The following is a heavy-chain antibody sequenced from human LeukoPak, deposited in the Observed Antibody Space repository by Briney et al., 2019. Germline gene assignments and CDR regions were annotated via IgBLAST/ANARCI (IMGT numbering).Heavy chain of an antibody. CDR3: ARSSAARYAFDI. V-gene: IGHV3-74*01. Sequence: GGSLRLSCAASGFTFSSYWMHWVRQAPGKGLVWVSRIKSDGSSTSYADSVKGRFTISRDNAKNTLYLQMNSLRAEDTAVYYCARSSAARYAFDIWGQGTMVTVSS. CDR2: IKSDGSST. D-gene: IGHD6-6*01. CDR1: GFTFSSYW. J-gene: IGHJ3*02.